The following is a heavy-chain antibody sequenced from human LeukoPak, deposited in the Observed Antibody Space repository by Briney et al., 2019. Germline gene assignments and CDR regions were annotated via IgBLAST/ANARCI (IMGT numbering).Heavy chain of an antibody. CDR3: ARGAQHDYVWGSYRSYDY. D-gene: IGHD3-16*02. CDR1: GGTFSSYA. Sequence: SVKVSCKASGGTFSSYAISWVRQAPGQGLEWMGGIIPIFGTANYAQKFQGRVTITADESTSTAYMELSSLRSEDTAVYYCARGAQHDYVWGSYRSYDYWGQGTLVTVSS. CDR2: IIPIFGTA. J-gene: IGHJ4*02. V-gene: IGHV1-69*13.